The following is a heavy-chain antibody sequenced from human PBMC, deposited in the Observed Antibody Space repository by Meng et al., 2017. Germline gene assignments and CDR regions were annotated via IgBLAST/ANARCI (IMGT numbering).Heavy chain of an antibody. V-gene: IGHV4-39*07. CDR1: GGSISSSSYY. D-gene: IGHD4-17*01. CDR2: IYYSGST. J-gene: IGHJ5*02. Sequence: HLHRQGSRPGLVKPSETLSLPCTVSGGSISSSSYYWGWIRQPPGKGLEWIGSIYYSGSTYYNPSLKSRVTISVDTSKNQFSLKLSSVTAADTAVYYCARGHNDYGDYPNWFDPWGQGTLVTVSS. CDR3: ARGHNDYGDYPNWFDP.